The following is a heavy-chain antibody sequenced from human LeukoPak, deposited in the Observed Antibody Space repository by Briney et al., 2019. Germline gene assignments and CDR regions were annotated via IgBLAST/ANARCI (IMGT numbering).Heavy chain of an antibody. V-gene: IGHV4-59*01. CDR3: ARARKYYFDY. CDR1: GGSISSYY. J-gene: IGHJ4*02. CDR2: IYYSGST. Sequence: PSETLSLTCTVSGGSISSYYWSWLRQPPGKGLEWIGYIYYSGSTNYNPSLKSRVTISVDTSKNQFSLKLSSVTAADTAVYYCARARKYYFDYWGQGTLVTVSS. D-gene: IGHD1-14*01.